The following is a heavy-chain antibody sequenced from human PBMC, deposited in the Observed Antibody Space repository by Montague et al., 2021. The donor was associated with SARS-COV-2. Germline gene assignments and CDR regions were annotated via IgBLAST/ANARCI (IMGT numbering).Heavy chain of an antibody. CDR1: GGSISGHY. J-gene: IGHJ2*01. CDR2: FDHSGDT. V-gene: IGHV4-59*11. D-gene: IGHD3-16*01. CDR3: AREFRIELWQTNWYFGL. Sequence: SETLSLTCSVSGGSISGHYWCWIRQPPGKGLEWIGNFDHSGDTKYNPSLKSRATISVDTSKNQFDLRLHSVTAADTAVYYCAREFRIELWQTNWYFGLWGRGTLVTVSS.